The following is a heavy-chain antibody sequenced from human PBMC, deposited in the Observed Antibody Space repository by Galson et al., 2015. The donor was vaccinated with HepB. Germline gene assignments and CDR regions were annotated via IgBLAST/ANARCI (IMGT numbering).Heavy chain of an antibody. J-gene: IGHJ3*02. V-gene: IGHV6-1*01. CDR2: TYYRSKWYN. D-gene: IGHD3-22*01. CDR3: ARLNEYNYYDSSGLSKAKVFDI. Sequence: CAISGDSVSSNSVAWNWIRQSPSRGLEWLGRTYYRSKWYNDYALSVKSRITVNPDTSKNQFSLQLNSVTPEDTAVYYCARLNEYNYYDSSGLSKAKVFDIWGQGTVVTVSS. CDR1: GDSVSSNSVA.